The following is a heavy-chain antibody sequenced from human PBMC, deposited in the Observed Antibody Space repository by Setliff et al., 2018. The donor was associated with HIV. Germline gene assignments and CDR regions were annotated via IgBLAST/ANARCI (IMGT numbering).Heavy chain of an antibody. D-gene: IGHD2-8*01. V-gene: IGHV1-69*05. J-gene: IGHJ4*02. CDR1: GDTFSNSA. CDR2: SIPLFGTV. Sequence: SVKVSCKASGDTFSNSALTWVRQAPGQGLEWVGGSIPLFGTVTYAQRFQGRVTITTDELMTTAYMELTSLRSEDTAVHYCASGSGYCRNGVCYIGVHKNPDKYYFDYWGQGTLVTVSS. CDR3: ASGSGYCRNGVCYIGVHKNPDKYYFDY.